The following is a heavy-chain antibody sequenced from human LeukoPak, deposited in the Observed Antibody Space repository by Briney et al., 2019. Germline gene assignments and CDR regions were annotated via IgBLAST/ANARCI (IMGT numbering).Heavy chain of an antibody. CDR3: ARDLTYYDSSGYFVSGYFDY. CDR1: GFTFSDCY. Sequence: GGSLRLSCAASGFTFSDCYMSWIRQAPGKGLEWVSYISSSGSTIYYADSVKGRFTISRDNAKNSLYLQMNSLRAEDTAVYYCARDLTYYDSSGYFVSGYFDYWGQGTLVTVSS. CDR2: ISSSGSTI. V-gene: IGHV3-11*01. J-gene: IGHJ4*02. D-gene: IGHD3-22*01.